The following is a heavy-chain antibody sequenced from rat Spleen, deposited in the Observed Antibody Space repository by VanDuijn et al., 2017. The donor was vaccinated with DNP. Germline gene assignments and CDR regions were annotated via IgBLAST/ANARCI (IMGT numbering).Heavy chain of an antibody. Sequence: EVQLVETGGGLVQPGRFLKLSCVASGFTFSSYWMYWIRQAPGKGLEWVASITSDGGSTYYPDSVKGRFTISRDNAENTVYLQMNSLRSEDTATYYCANYNYYDGTYWGQGVMVTVSS. D-gene: IGHD1-12*02. CDR2: ITSDGGST. J-gene: IGHJ2*01. CDR3: ANYNYYDGTY. V-gene: IGHV5-58*01. CDR1: GFTFSSYW.